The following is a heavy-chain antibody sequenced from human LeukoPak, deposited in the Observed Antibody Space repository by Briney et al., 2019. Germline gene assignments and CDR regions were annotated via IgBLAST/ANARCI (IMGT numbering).Heavy chain of an antibody. CDR2: IKADGTEK. CDR3: ARDVGSSGWYSAFDI. V-gene: IGHV3-7*01. Sequence: PGGSLRLSCTASGFTFSNYYMTWVRQAPGKGLEWVAHIKADGTEKFYEDSLKGRFTISRDNAKNSLYLQMNSLRAEDTAVYYCARDVGSSGWYSAFDIWGQGTMVTVSS. J-gene: IGHJ3*02. CDR1: GFTFSNYY. D-gene: IGHD6-19*01.